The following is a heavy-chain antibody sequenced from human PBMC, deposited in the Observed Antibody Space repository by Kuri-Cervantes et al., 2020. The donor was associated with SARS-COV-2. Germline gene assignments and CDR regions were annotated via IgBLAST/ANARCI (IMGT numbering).Heavy chain of an antibody. CDR1: GFTFSSYS. CDR2: ISSSSNPI. CDR3: AREKGSSSWPIDY. Sequence: GGSLRLSCAASGFTFSSYSMNWVRQAPGKGLEWVSYISSSSNPIYYADSVKGRFTISRDNAKNSLYLQMNSLRAEDTALYYCAREKGSSSWPIDYWGQGTLVTVSS. J-gene: IGHJ4*02. V-gene: IGHV3-48*01. D-gene: IGHD6-13*01.